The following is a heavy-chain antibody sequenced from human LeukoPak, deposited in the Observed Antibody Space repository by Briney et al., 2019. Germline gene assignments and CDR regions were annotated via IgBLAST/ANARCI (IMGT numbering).Heavy chain of an antibody. V-gene: IGHV3-33*01. CDR3: ARVFPNYGMDV. CDR1: GFTFRSYG. CDR2: IWSDGSNK. D-gene: IGHD3-10*02. Sequence: GGSLRLSCAASGFTFRSYGFHWVRQAPGKGLEWVAIIWSDGSNKYYADSVKGRFTISRDNSKNSVYLEMNSLRVEDTALYYCARVFPNYGMDVWGQGTTVTVSS. J-gene: IGHJ6*02.